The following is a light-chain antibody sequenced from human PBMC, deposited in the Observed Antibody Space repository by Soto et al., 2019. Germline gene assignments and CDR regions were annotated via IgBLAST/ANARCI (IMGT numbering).Light chain of an antibody. V-gene: IGKV3-20*01. J-gene: IGKJ1*01. CDR1: QSVSSSY. Sequence: EIVLTQSPGTLSLSPGERATLSCRASQSVSSSYLAWYQQKPGQAPRLLIYGASSRATGIPDRFSGSGSGTDFALTISRLEPVDFAVYYCQQYGSSQWTFGQGAKVAMK. CDR2: GAS. CDR3: QQYGSSQWT.